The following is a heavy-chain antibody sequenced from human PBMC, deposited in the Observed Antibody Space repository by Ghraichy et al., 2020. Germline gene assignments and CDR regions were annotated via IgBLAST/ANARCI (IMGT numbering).Heavy chain of an antibody. D-gene: IGHD5-24*01. CDR1: GGSISSGSYY. J-gene: IGHJ6*02. Sequence: SETLSLTCTVSGGSISSGSYYWSWIRQPAGKGLEWIGRIYTSGSTNYNPSLKSRVTISVDTSKNQFSLKLSSVTAADTAVYYCASDPSRWLLYGMDVWGQGTTVTVSS. V-gene: IGHV4-61*02. CDR2: IYTSGST. CDR3: ASDPSRWLLYGMDV.